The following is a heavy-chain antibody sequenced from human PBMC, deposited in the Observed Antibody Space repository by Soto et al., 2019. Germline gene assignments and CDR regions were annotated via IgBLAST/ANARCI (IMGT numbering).Heavy chain of an antibody. Sequence: GGSLRLSCAASGFTFSSYWMSWVRQAPGKGLEWVANIKQDGSEKYYVDSVKGRFTISRDNAKNSLYLQMNSLRAEDTAVYYCARDELLWFGELFPLIDYWGQGTLVTVSS. D-gene: IGHD3-10*01. V-gene: IGHV3-7*01. J-gene: IGHJ4*02. CDR1: GFTFSSYW. CDR2: IKQDGSEK. CDR3: ARDELLWFGELFPLIDY.